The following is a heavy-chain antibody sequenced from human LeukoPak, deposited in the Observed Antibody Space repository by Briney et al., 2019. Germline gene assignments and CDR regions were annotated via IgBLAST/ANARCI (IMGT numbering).Heavy chain of an antibody. D-gene: IGHD2-2*02. V-gene: IGHV4-30-2*01. CDR2: IYHSGST. J-gene: IGHJ5*02. Sequence: KPSETLSLTCAVSGGSISSGGYSWSWIRQPPGKGLEWIGYIYHSGSTYYNPSLKSRVTISVDTSKNQFSLKLSSVTAADTAVYYCARGGYCSSTSCYKGEVFDPWGQGTLVTVSS. CDR1: GGSISSGGYS. CDR3: ARGGYCSSTSCYKGEVFDP.